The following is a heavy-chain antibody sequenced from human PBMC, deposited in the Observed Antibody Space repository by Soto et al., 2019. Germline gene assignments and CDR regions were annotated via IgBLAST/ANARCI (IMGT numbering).Heavy chain of an antibody. J-gene: IGHJ3*02. CDR1: GGTFSSYT. CDR3: ARDDNWNYYAFDI. Sequence: ASVKVSCKASGGTFSSYTISWVRQAPGQGLEWMGRIIPILGIANYAQKFQGRVTITADKSTSTAYMELSSLRSEDTAVYYCARDDNWNYYAFDIWGQGTMVTVSS. D-gene: IGHD1-7*01. V-gene: IGHV1-69*02. CDR2: IIPILGIA.